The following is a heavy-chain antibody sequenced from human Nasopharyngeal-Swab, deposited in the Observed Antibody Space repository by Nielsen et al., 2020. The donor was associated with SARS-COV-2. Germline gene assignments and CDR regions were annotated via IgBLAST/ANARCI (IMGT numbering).Heavy chain of an antibody. J-gene: IGHJ4*02. CDR1: GFMFDNYC. CDR3: VRDTPAMFAY. CDR2: ISSTGDYI. V-gene: IGHV3-21*01. Sequence: GESLKISCAASGFMFDNYCMHWVRQAPGKGLEWVSGISSTGDYIHYAASVEGRFTISRDNAKTSLYLQMNSLRAEDSAVYYCVRDTPAMFAYWGQGTLVTVSS.